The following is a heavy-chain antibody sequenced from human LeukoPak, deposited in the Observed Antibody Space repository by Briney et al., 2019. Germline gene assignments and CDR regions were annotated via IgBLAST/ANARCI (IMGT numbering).Heavy chain of an antibody. D-gene: IGHD2-15*01. CDR2: IYSGGST. V-gene: IGHV3-66*01. CDR1: EFSVGSNY. J-gene: IGHJ4*02. CDR3: AKDLLVVVVAASDY. Sequence: PGGSLRLSCAASEFSVGSNYMTWVRQAPGKGLERVSLIYSGGSTYYADSVKGRFTISRDNSKNTLYLQMNSLRAEDTAVYYCAKDLLVVVVAASDYWGQGTLVTVSS.